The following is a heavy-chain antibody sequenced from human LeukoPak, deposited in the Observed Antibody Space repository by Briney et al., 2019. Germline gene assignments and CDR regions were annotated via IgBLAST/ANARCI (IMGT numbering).Heavy chain of an antibody. V-gene: IGHV3-11*01. D-gene: IGHD3-10*01. CDR1: EFTFSDYY. Sequence: GGSLRLSCEASEFTFSDYYMSWIRQAPGKGLEGISYISDSAINTHYADSVKGRFTISRDNAKKLLVLEMKSLRSEDTAVYYCAAYYGSGSVNYYRGMDIWGQGTTVTVSS. CDR3: AAYYGSGSVNYYRGMDI. CDR2: ISDSAINT. J-gene: IGHJ6*02.